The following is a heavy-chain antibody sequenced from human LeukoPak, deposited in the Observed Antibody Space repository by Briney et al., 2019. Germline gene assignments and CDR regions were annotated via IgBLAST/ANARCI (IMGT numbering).Heavy chain of an antibody. Sequence: SETLSLTCSVSGGSISSCYWSWIRQPPGKGPEWIGYINNSGSTNYNPSVKSRVTISVDTSKKQFSLRLSSVTTADTAVYYCAKDRSPRGYSYGYFDYWGQGILVTVSS. V-gene: IGHV4-59*01. D-gene: IGHD5-18*01. J-gene: IGHJ4*02. CDR1: GGSISSCY. CDR2: INNSGST. CDR3: AKDRSPRGYSYGYFDY.